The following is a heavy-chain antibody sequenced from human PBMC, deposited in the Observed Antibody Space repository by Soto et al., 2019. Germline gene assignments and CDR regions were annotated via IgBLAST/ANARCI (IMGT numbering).Heavy chain of an antibody. CDR1: GFTFISYS. J-gene: IGHJ6*02. Sequence: WGSLRLSCAASGFTFISYSMNWFRQSAGKWREWVSSISSSSSYIYYADSVKGRFTISRDNAKNSLYLQMNSLRAEDAAVYYCARDRDGGDSNYYYYYGMDVWGQGTTVTVSS. CDR3: ARDRDGGDSNYYYYYGMDV. D-gene: IGHD2-21*02. CDR2: ISSSSSYI. V-gene: IGHV3-21*01.